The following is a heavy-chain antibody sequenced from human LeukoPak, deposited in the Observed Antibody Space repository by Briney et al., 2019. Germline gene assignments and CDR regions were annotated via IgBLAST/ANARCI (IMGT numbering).Heavy chain of an antibody. CDR1: GFTFGSYG. CDR3: AIMHGYYDGSGYWVQ. D-gene: IGHD3-22*01. J-gene: IGHJ1*01. V-gene: IGHV3-23*01. CDR2: ITPNADRT. Sequence: GGSLRLSCAASGFTFGSYGMSWVRQAPGKGLEWVSFITPNADRTSYADSVEGRFTISRDNPRNTLYMQMNSLRDEDAALYYCAIMHGYYDGSGYWVQWGQGTLVTVSS.